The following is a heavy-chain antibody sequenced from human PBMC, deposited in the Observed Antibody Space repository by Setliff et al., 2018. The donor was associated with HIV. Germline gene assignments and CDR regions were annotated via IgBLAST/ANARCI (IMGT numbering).Heavy chain of an antibody. CDR3: ARETYYYDNPQYCYYYMDV. V-gene: IGHV4-61*02. CDR1: GGSISSGSYY. Sequence: PSETLSLTCTVSGGSISSGSYYWSWIRQPAGKGLEWIGRIYTSGSTNYNPSLKSRVTISVDTSKNQFSLKLRSVTAADTAVYYCARETYYYDNPQYCYYYMDVWGKGTTVTVSS. D-gene: IGHD3-22*01. CDR2: IYTSGST. J-gene: IGHJ6*03.